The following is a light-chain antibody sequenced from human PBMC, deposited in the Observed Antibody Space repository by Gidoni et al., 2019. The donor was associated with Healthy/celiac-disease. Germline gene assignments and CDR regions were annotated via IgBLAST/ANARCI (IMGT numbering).Light chain of an antibody. CDR1: SSNIGAGYD. CDR3: QSYDSSLSAPVV. Sequence: QSVPTPPPSVSAAPGQRVPISCTGRSSNIGAGYDVHWYQQLPGTAPKLLIYGNSNRPSGVPDRFSGSKSGTSASLAITGLQAEDEADYYCQSYDSSLSAPVVFGGGTKLTVL. CDR2: GNS. V-gene: IGLV1-40*01. J-gene: IGLJ2*01.